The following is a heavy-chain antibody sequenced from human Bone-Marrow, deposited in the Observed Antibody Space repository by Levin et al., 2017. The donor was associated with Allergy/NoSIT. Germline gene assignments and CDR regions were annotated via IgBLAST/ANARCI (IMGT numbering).Heavy chain of an antibody. Sequence: RASVKVSCKASGYTFASYGFTWVRQAPGQGLECMGWISGANGKTSYAPKFQGRVTMTTDPSTGTAYMELTSLRSDDTAVYFCARTHYYNMLTGSFRFKNYFGYWAQGTLVAVSS. D-gene: IGHD3-9*01. V-gene: IGHV1-18*04. CDR1: GYTFASYG. J-gene: IGHJ4*02. CDR3: ARTHYYNMLTGSFRFKNYFGY. CDR2: ISGANGKT.